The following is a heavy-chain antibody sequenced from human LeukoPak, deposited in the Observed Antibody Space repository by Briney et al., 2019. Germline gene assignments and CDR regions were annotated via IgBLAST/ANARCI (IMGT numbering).Heavy chain of an antibody. CDR3: ARHWLVSGYEDH. D-gene: IGHD3-10*01. CDR1: GYNFNTYG. J-gene: IGHJ4*02. V-gene: IGHV1-18*01. Sequence: ASVKVSCKAFGYNFNTYGITWVRQAPGRGLEWMGWISKTDDNTGYVQKLQGRVTVTIDTSTSTAYMELRSLRSGDTAIYYCARHWLVSGYEDHLGQGTLVIVSS. CDR2: ISKTDDNT.